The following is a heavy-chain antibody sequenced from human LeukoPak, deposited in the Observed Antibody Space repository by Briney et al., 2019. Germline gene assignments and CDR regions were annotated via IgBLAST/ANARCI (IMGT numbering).Heavy chain of an antibody. CDR2: MNPNSCNT. V-gene: IGHV1-8*01. CDR1: GYTFTSYD. J-gene: IGHJ6*03. CDR3: ARGLRSGGLLWFREFMPPGIGHNYYYYYMDV. D-gene: IGHD3-10*01. Sequence: ASVKVSCKASGYTFTSYDINWVRQATGQGLEWMGWMNPNSCNTGYAQKFQGRVTMTRNTYISTAYMELSSLRSEDTAVYYCARGLRSGGLLWFREFMPPGIGHNYYYYYMDVWGKGTTVTVSS.